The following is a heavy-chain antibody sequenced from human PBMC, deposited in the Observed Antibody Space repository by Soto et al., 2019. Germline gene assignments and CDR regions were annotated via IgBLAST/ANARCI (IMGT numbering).Heavy chain of an antibody. D-gene: IGHD1-26*01. CDR1: GYTFTSYL. CDR2: INPSGGSA. J-gene: IGHJ4*02. Sequence: ASVKVSCKASGYTFTSYLIHWVRQAPGQGLEWMGIINPSGGSANYAQKFQGRVTMTRDTSTSTVYMELSSLRSEDTAVYYCARVLGGATPCFGCWGQGTLVTVSS. CDR3: ARVLGGATPCFGC. V-gene: IGHV1-46*01.